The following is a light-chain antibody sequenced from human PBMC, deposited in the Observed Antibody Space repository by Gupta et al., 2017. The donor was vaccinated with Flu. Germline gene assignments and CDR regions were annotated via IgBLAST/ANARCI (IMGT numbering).Light chain of an antibody. CDR2: DTS. Sequence: ATLSLSPGERAILSCRASQSVSTYLAWYQQKPGQAPRLLMYDTSKRVAGIPARFSGSGSGTDFTLTISTLEPEDVAVYYCQQRSDLPMYTFGQGTRLEIK. CDR3: QQRSDLPMYT. CDR1: QSVSTY. V-gene: IGKV3-11*01. J-gene: IGKJ2*01.